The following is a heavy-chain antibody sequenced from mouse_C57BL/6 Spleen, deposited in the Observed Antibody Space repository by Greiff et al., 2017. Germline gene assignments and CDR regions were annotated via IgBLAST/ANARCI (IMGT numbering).Heavy chain of an antibody. CDR3: ARHNGYDWFAY. CDR2: IDPSDSYT. CDR1: GYTFTSYW. J-gene: IGHJ3*01. V-gene: IGHV1-59*01. Sequence: QVQLQQPGAELVRPGTSVKLSCKASGYTFTSYWMHWVKQRPGQGLEWIGVIDPSDSYTNYNQKFKGKATLTVDTSSSTAYMQLSSLTSEDSAVYYCARHNGYDWFAYWGQGTLVTVSA. D-gene: IGHD2-2*01.